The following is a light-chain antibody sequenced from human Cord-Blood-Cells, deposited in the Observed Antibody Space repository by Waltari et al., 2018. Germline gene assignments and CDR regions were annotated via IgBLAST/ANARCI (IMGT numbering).Light chain of an antibody. Sequence: DIQMTQSPSSLSASVGDRVTITCRASQSISSYLNWYQQKPGKAPKLLIYTASSLQSGVPSRFSGSGSGTDFTLTISSLQPEDFATYYCQQSYSTLTTCGGGTKVEIK. CDR1: QSISSY. CDR3: QQSYSTLTT. J-gene: IGKJ4*01. CDR2: TAS. V-gene: IGKV1-39*01.